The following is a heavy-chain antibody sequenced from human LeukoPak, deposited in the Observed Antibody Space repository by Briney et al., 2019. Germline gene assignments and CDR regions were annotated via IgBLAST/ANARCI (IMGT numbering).Heavy chain of an antibody. J-gene: IGHJ5*02. D-gene: IGHD6-6*01. CDR1: GGSISSSSYY. CDR2: IYYSGST. Sequence: SETLSLTCTVSGGSISSSSYYWGWIRQPPGKGLEWIGSIYYSGSTYYDPSLKSRVTISVDTSKNQFSLKLSSVTAADTAVYYCAREEGAKIAARGGYNWFDPWGQGTLVTVSS. CDR3: AREEGAKIAARGGYNWFDP. V-gene: IGHV4-39*07.